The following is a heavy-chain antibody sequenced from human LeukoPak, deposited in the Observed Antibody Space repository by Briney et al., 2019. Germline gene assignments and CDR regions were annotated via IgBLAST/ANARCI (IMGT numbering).Heavy chain of an antibody. CDR1: GYTLTELS. CDR2: FDPEDGET. Sequence: ASVKVSCKVSGYTLTELSMHWVRQAPGKGLEWMGGFDPEDGETIYAQKFQGRVTMTRNTSISTAYMELSSLRSEDTAVYYCARDCSSTSCSADHRYYYYYYYMDVWGKGTTVTVSS. CDR3: ARDCSSTSCSADHRYYYYYYYMDV. V-gene: IGHV1-24*01. J-gene: IGHJ6*03. D-gene: IGHD2-2*01.